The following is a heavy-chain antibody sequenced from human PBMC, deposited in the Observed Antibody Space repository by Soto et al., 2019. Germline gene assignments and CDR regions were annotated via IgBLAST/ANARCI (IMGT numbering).Heavy chain of an antibody. D-gene: IGHD2-8*01. J-gene: IGHJ5*02. CDR2: MNPNSGNT. CDR1: GYTFTSYD. V-gene: IGHV1-8*01. Sequence: QVQLVQSGAEVKKPGASVKVSCKASGYTFTSYDINWVRQATGQGLEWMGWMNPNSGNTGYAQKFQGRVSMTRNTSISTAYMELSSLRSEDTAVYYCARAYHCTNGVCSPGGGWFDPWGQGTLVTVSS. CDR3: ARAYHCTNGVCSPGGGWFDP.